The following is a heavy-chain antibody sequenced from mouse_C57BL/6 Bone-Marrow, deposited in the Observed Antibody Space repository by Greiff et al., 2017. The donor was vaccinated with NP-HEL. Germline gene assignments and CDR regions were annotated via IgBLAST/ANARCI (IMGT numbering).Heavy chain of an antibody. CDR1: GFTFSSYA. CDR3: ASFYYYGSSFYWYFDV. Sequence: EVKLMESGGGLVKPGGSLKLSCAASGFTFSSYAMSWVRQTPEKRLEWVATISDGGSYTYYPDNVKGRFTIARDNAKNNLYLQMSHLKSEDTAMYYCASFYYYGSSFYWYFDVWGTGTTVTVSS. CDR2: ISDGGSYT. V-gene: IGHV5-4*03. J-gene: IGHJ1*03. D-gene: IGHD1-1*01.